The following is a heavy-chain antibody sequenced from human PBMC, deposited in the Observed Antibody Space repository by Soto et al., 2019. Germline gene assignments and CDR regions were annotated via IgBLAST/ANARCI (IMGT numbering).Heavy chain of an antibody. CDR2: IYSTGST. D-gene: IGHD6-13*01. Sequence: SETLSLTCAVSGDSISSGYYWSWIRQPPGKSLEWIGYIYSTGSTDYNPSLKSRVSISLDTSKNQISLKLTSVTAADTAVYYCARTPTQSWQPYGMDVWGQGTTVTVSS. CDR3: ARTPTQSWQPYGMDV. V-gene: IGHV4-61*01. J-gene: IGHJ6*02. CDR1: GDSISSGYY.